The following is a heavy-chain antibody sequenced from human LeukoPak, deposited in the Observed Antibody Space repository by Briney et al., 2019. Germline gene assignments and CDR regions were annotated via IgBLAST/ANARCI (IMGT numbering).Heavy chain of an antibody. Sequence: GGSLRLSCAASGFTFSSYWMNWVRQAPGKGLEWVANIKRDGNEKNYVDSVRGRFSIPRDNAKNSLYLQMDSLRAEDTAVYYCAKEGAYPIITYDSWGQGALVTVSS. CDR3: AKEGAYPIITYDS. CDR2: IKRDGNEK. V-gene: IGHV3-7*01. D-gene: IGHD3-10*01. CDR1: GFTFSSYW. J-gene: IGHJ5*01.